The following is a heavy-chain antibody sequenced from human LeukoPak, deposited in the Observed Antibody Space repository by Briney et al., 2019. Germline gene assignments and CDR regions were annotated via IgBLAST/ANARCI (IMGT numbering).Heavy chain of an antibody. V-gene: IGHV4-34*01. CDR1: GGSFSGYY. Sequence: SETLSLTCAVYGGSFSGYYWGWIRQPPGKGLEWIGSIYYSGSTYYNPSLKSRVTISVDTSKNQFSLKLSSVTAADTAVYYCASSHRDDYGSGSYLWGQGTLVTVSS. CDR2: IYYSGST. CDR3: ASSHRDDYGSGSYL. J-gene: IGHJ5*02. D-gene: IGHD3-10*01.